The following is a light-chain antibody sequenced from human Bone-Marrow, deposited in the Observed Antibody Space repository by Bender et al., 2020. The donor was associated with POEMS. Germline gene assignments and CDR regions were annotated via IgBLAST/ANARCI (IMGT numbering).Light chain of an antibody. V-gene: IGLV2-14*02. Sequence: QSVLTQAASVSGSPGQSITISCTGTSSDVGSYNLVSWYQQHPGKAPKLIIFDVSNRPSGISDRFSGSKSGNTASLTISGLQAEDEADYYCSSYTSDNSRVFGTGTKVSV. CDR1: SSDVGSYNL. J-gene: IGLJ1*01. CDR3: SSYTSDNSRV. CDR2: DVS.